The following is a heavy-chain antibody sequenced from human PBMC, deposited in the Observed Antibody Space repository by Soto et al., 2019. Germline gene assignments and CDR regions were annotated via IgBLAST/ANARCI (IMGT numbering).Heavy chain of an antibody. V-gene: IGHV4-30-4*01. Sequence: SETLSLTCAVSGGSISSGDYYWSWIRQPPGKGLEWIGYIYYSGNTYYNPSLKSRVTISVDTSKNQFSLKQTSVTAADTAVYYCARALIQLWPHYYYGMDVWGQGTTVTVSS. D-gene: IGHD5-18*01. J-gene: IGHJ6*02. CDR1: GGSISSGDYY. CDR3: ARALIQLWPHYYYGMDV. CDR2: IYYSGNT.